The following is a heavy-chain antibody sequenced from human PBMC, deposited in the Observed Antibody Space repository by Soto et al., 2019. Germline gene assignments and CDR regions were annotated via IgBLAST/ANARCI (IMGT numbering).Heavy chain of an antibody. D-gene: IGHD3-10*01. CDR1: GFSLTTTGLG. CDR2: IYWNDEK. V-gene: IGHV2-5*01. Sequence: QITLKESGPTLVTPTQTLTLTCTFSGFSLTTTGLGVAWIRQPPGKSLKWLALIYWNDEKRYRPSLRSRLTITKDTSKNQVVLTMTDMDPVDTATYYCAHEGFGSDNWFAAWGQGTLVIVSS. J-gene: IGHJ5*02. CDR3: AHEGFGSDNWFAA.